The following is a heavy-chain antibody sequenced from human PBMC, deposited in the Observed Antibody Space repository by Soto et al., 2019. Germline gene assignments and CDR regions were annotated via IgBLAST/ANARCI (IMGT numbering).Heavy chain of an antibody. CDR1: GFTFRNFA. CDR3: AKEIGTIGIPLFDF. V-gene: IGHV3-23*01. D-gene: IGHD1-1*01. CDR2: IRDSGDDA. J-gene: IGHJ4*02. Sequence: GGSLRLSCAASGFTFRNFAMSWVRQAPGKGLEWVSGIRDSGDDAFYTESVRGRFTISRDNSKDTLYLLMHSLRAEDTAVYYCAKEIGTIGIPLFDFWGQGSLVTVSS.